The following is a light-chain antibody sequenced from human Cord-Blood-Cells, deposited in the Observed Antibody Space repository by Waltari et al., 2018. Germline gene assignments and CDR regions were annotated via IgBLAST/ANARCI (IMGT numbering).Light chain of an antibody. CDR2: DAS. V-gene: IGKV1-5*01. CDR3: QQYNSYSPWT. J-gene: IGKJ1*01. CDR1: QSISSW. Sequence: DIQMTQSPSTLSASVGDRVNITCRTSQSISSWLAWYQQKPEKAPKLLIYDASSLESGVPSRFSGSGSGTEFTLTISSLQPDDFATYYCQQYNSYSPWTFGQGTKVEIK.